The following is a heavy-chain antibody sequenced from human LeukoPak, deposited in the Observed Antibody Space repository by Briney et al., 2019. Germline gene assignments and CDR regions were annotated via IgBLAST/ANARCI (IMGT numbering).Heavy chain of an antibody. CDR2: IYYSGST. J-gene: IGHJ5*02. D-gene: IGHD4-23*01. CDR3: ARAQAEYMTTVDWFDP. CDR1: GGSISTYY. Sequence: KPSETLSLTCTVSGGSISTYYWSWIRQPPGKGLEWIGYIYYSGSTNYNPSLKSRVTISVDTSKNQFSLKLNSVTAADTAVYYCARAQAEYMTTVDWFDPWGQGTLVTVSS. V-gene: IGHV4-59*01.